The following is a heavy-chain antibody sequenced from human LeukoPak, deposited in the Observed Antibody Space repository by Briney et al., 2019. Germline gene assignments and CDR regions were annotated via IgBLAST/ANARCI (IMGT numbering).Heavy chain of an antibody. Sequence: ASVKVSCKASGYTFTSYGISWVRQAPGQGLEWMGWISAYNGNTKYAQKLQGRVTMTTDTSTSTAYMELRSLRSDDTAVYYCAREPRYCSSTSCYTARFDYWGQGTLVTVSS. CDR1: GYTFTSYG. V-gene: IGHV1-18*01. CDR3: AREPRYCSSTSCYTARFDY. D-gene: IGHD2-2*01. J-gene: IGHJ4*02. CDR2: ISAYNGNT.